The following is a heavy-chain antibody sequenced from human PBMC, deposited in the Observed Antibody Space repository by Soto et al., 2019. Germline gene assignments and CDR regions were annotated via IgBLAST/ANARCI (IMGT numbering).Heavy chain of an antibody. V-gene: IGHV1-18*01. J-gene: IGHJ6*02. D-gene: IGHD5-12*01. CDR2: ISPYSGNT. Sequence: QVQLVQSGDEVRKPGSSVKVSCKASGYIFVNYGIAWVRQTPGQGLEWMGWISPYSGNTHYASKVQCRLTMTTDTSTSPAYMDLASLTSDDTSVYYCAMVDNCVTPTPQDVWGQGTTVTVSS. CDR1: GYIFVNYG. CDR3: AMVDNCVTPTPQDV.